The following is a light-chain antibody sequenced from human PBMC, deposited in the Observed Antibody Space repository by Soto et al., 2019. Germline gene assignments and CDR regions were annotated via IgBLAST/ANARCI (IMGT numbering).Light chain of an antibody. CDR3: CSYTSSTTYV. J-gene: IGLJ1*01. CDR1: SSDVGGYNY. CDR2: AVT. V-gene: IGLV2-14*01. Sequence: QSVLTQPASVSGSPGQSITISCTGTSSDVGGYNYASWYQQHPGKAPKLIIYAVTNRPSGVSIRFSGSKSGNTASLTISGLQAEDEADYYCCSYTSSTTYVFGPGTKVPVL.